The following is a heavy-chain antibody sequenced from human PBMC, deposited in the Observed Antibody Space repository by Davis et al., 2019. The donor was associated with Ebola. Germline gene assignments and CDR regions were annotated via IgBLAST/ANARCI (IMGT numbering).Heavy chain of an antibody. CDR2: IIPILGIA. V-gene: IGHV1-69*04. J-gene: IGHJ5*02. CDR3: ARTYSSNWHNWFDP. D-gene: IGHD6-13*01. CDR1: GGTFSSYA. Sequence: AASVKVSCKASGGTFSSYAISWVRQAPGQGLEWMGRIIPILGIANYAQKFQGRVTITADKSTSTAYMELSSLRSEGTAVYYCARTYSSNWHNWFDPWGQGTLVTVSS.